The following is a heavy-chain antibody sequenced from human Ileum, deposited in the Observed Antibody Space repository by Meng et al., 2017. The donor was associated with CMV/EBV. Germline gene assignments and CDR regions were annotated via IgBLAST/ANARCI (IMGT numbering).Heavy chain of an antibody. CDR1: GFTFSSYS. V-gene: IGHV3-48*04. Sequence: GESLKISCAASGFTFSSYSMNWVRQAPGKGLEWVSYISSSSSTIYYADSVKGRFTISRDNAKNSLYLQMNSLRAEDTAVYYCARDAPYCSSTSHDRVCACYYGMDVWGQGTTVTVSS. CDR2: ISSSSSTI. CDR3: ARDAPYCSSTSHDRVCACYYGMDV. D-gene: IGHD2-2*01. J-gene: IGHJ6*02.